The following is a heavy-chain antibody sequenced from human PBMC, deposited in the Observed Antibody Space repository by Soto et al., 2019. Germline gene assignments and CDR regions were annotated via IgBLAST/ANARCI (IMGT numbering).Heavy chain of an antibody. J-gene: IGHJ4*02. CDR3: ARPRGYSYGFDY. V-gene: IGHV1-46*01. D-gene: IGHD5-18*01. CDR1: GISFINHY. CDR2: INPAGSVT. Sequence: GASVKVSCKASGISFINHYVHWVRQAPGQGPEWMGVINPAGSVTVYAQKLQGRVTMTTDTSTSTAYMELRSLRSDDTAVYYCARPRGYSYGFDYWGQGTLVTVSS.